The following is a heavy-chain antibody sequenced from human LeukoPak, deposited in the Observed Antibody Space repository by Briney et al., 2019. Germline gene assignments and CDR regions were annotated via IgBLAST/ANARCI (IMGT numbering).Heavy chain of an antibody. V-gene: IGHV3-30*03. D-gene: IGHD6-13*01. CDR3: ARGSDRSSWYDWFDP. J-gene: IGHJ5*02. Sequence: AGGSLRLSCAASGFTFSSYSMNWVRQAPGKGLEWVAVISYDGSTYYYGDSVKGRFTISRDNSKNTLFLQMNSLRAEDTAVYYCARGSDRSSWYDWFDPWGQGTLVTVSS. CDR1: GFTFSSYS. CDR2: ISYDGSTY.